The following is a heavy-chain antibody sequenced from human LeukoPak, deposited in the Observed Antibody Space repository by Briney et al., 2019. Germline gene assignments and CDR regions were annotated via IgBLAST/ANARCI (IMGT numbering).Heavy chain of an antibody. CDR1: GGSFSGYY. CDR3: ARSGSSWYYYYGMDV. Sequence: SETLSLTCAVYGGSFSGYYWSWIRQPPGKGLEWVGEINHSGSTNYNPSLKSRVTISVDTSKNQFSLKLSSVTAADTAVYYCARSGSSWYYYYGMDVWGQGTTVTVSS. CDR2: INHSGST. V-gene: IGHV4-34*01. D-gene: IGHD2-15*01. J-gene: IGHJ6*02.